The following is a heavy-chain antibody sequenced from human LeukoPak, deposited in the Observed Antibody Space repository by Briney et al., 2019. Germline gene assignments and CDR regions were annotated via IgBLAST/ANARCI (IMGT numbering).Heavy chain of an antibody. D-gene: IGHD6-13*01. CDR2: ISSGSSYI. CDR1: GFTFSSYS. CDR3: ARGIVAAGNIDF. Sequence: GGSLRLSCAASGFTFSSYSMNWVRQAPGKGLEWVSSISSGSSYIYYADSVMGRFTISRDNAKNSLYLQMNSLRAEDTAVYYCARGIVAAGNIDFWGQGTLVTVSS. J-gene: IGHJ4*02. V-gene: IGHV3-21*01.